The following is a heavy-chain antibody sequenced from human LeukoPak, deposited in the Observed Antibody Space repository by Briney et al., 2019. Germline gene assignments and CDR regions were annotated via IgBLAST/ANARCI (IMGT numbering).Heavy chain of an antibody. D-gene: IGHD3-22*01. CDR2: MYNSGSA. Sequence: PSETLSLTCSVSGDSVSSDYLWGWVRQPPGKGLEWIWRMYNSGSAYYNQSLKSRVTISIDTSKNKFSLRLSSVTAADTAVYYCVRRKADSSGYYYVDFWGQGTLVTVSS. CDR1: GDSVSSDYL. V-gene: IGHV4-38-2*01. J-gene: IGHJ4*02. CDR3: VRRKADSSGYYYVDF.